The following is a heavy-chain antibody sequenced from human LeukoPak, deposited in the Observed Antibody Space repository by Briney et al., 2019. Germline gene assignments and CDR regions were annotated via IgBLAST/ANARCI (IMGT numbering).Heavy chain of an antibody. CDR2: IYYSGST. V-gene: IGHV4-59*01. CDR3: ARAGRGYSYGSDY. CDR1: GGAISSYY. J-gene: IGHJ4*02. D-gene: IGHD5-18*01. Sequence: SETLSLTCTVSGGAISSYYWSWIRQPPGKGLEWIGYIYYSGSTNYNPSLKSRVTISVDTSKNQFSLKLTSVTAADTAVYYCARAGRGYSYGSDYWGQGTLVTVSS.